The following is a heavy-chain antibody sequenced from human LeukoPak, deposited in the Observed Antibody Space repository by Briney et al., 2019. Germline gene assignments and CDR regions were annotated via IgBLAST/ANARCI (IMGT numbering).Heavy chain of an antibody. J-gene: IGHJ4*02. Sequence: GGSLRLSCAASGFTFSSYGMHWVRQAPGKGLEWVAVIWYDGSNKYYADSVKGRFTISRDNSKNTLYLQMNSLRAEDTAVYYCAREQYYYGSGTHLDYWGQGTLVTVSS. V-gene: IGHV3-33*01. CDR1: GFTFSSYG. CDR2: IWYDGSNK. D-gene: IGHD3-10*01. CDR3: AREQYYYGSGTHLDY.